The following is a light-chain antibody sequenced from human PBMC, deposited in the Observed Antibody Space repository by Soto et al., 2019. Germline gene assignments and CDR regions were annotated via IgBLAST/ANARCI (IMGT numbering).Light chain of an antibody. CDR2: EVS. CDR3: ISFRSTPTL. CDR1: SSDIGGYNY. V-gene: IGLV2-14*01. J-gene: IGLJ2*01. Sequence: QSALTQPASVSGSPGQSITISCTGPSSDIGGYNYVSWYQQHPGKAPKLLIYEVSNRPSGVSNRFSGSKSGNTASLTISGLQAEDESDYYCISFRSTPTLFGGGTQLTVL.